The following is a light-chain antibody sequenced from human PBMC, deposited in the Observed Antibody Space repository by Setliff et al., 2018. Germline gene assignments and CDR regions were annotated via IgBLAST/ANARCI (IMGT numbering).Light chain of an antibody. CDR3: SSYTSSSIFYV. CDR1: SSDIGGYNY. CDR2: DVS. V-gene: IGLV2-14*03. J-gene: IGLJ1*01. Sequence: QSVLTQPASVSGSPGQSITISCTGTSSDIGGYNYVSWYQQQPGKAPKLMIYDVSNRPSGVSNRFSGSKSGNTASLTISGLQAEDEADYYCSSYTSSSIFYVFGTGTKVTVL.